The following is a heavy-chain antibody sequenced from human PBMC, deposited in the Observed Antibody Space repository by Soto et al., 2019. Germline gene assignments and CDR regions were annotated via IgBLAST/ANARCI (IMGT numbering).Heavy chain of an antibody. J-gene: IGHJ4*02. D-gene: IGHD1-1*01. CDR2: IYYSGST. Sequence: PSETLSLTCTVSGGSISSYYWSWIRQPPGKGLEWIGYIYYSGSTNYNPSLKSRVTISVDTSKNQFSLKMSSVTAADTAVYYCARSATRYYYDYWGQGPLVTVSS. V-gene: IGHV4-59*01. CDR1: GGSISSYY. CDR3: ARSATRYYYDY.